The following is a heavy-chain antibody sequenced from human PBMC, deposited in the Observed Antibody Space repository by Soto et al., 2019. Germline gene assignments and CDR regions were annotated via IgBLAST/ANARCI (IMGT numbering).Heavy chain of an antibody. CDR2: IYHSGTT. J-gene: IGHJ6*01. V-gene: IGHV4-4*02. CDR1: SGSISSNNW. D-gene: IGHD2-21*02. CDR3: AARGGYCSPIGGYYCY. Sequence: QVHLQESGPGLVKASGTLSLTCAVSSGSISSNNWWSWVRQPPGKGLEWIGEIYHSGTTNYNPSLKSGVTTSVDTSNTQSSLTLTSVPAADSARCTSAARGGYCSPIGGYYCY.